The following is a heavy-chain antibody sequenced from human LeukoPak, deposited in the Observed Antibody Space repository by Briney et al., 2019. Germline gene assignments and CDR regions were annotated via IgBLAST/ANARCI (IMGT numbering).Heavy chain of an antibody. V-gene: IGHV3-11*04. CDR3: ARDPSTWNGYSDY. CDR1: GFTFSDYY. J-gene: IGHJ4*02. Sequence: GGSLRLSCAASGFTFSDYYMSWIRQAPGNGLEWVSYISSSGSTIYYADSVKGRFTISRDNAKNSVYLQMDSLRAEDTAVYYCARDPSTWNGYSDYWGQGTLVTVSS. D-gene: IGHD3-3*01. CDR2: ISSSGSTI.